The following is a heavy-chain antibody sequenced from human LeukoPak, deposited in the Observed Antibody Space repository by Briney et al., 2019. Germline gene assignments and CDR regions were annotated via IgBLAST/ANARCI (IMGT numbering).Heavy chain of an antibody. J-gene: IGHJ4*02. V-gene: IGHV4-34*01. D-gene: IGHD3-10*01. CDR1: GGSISSYY. CDR3: ASNSFDYYGSGSYSVDY. Sequence: ASETLSLTCTVSGGSISSYYWSWIRQPPGKGLEWIGEINHSGSTNYNPSLKSRVTISVDTSKNQFSLKLSSVTAADTAAYYCASNSFDYYGSGSYSVDYWGQGTLVTVSS. CDR2: INHSGST.